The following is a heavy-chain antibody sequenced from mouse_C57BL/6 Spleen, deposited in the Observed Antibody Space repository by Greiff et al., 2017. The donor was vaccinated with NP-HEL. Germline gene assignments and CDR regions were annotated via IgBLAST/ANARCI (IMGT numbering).Heavy chain of an antibody. V-gene: IGHV1-69*01. CDR1: GYTFTSYW. D-gene: IGHD1-1*02. J-gene: IGHJ2*01. CDR3: ARGGGSVDY. Sequence: QVQLQQPGAELVMPGASVKLSCKASGYTFTSYWMHWVKQRPGQGLEWIGEIDPSDSYTNYNQKFKGKSTLTVDKSSITAYMQLSSLTSEDSAVYYCARGGGSVDYWGQGTTLTVSS. CDR2: IDPSDSYT.